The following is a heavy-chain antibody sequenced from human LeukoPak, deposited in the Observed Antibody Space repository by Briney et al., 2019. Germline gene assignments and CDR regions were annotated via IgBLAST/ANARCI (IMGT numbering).Heavy chain of an antibody. CDR2: ITSSSNYI. CDR3: ARDRGYFDN. V-gene: IGHV3-21*01. Sequence: GGSLRLSCAASGFTFSIYSMNWVRQAPGKGLEWLSSITSSSNYIYYADSVKGRFTISRHNVLNSLYLQMNSLRAEDTAMYYCARDRGYFDNWGQGTLVTVSS. CDR1: GFTFSIYS. J-gene: IGHJ4*02.